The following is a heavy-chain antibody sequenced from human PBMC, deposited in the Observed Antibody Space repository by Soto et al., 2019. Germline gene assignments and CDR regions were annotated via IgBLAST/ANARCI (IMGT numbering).Heavy chain of an antibody. CDR3: AKASHCNKGRCSLGLIEDRAFDI. V-gene: IGHV3-30*18. D-gene: IGHD2-8*01. Sequence: QARLVESGGGVVQPGRSLRLSCEASGLTFSAYGMHWVRQAPGKGLEWVATISYDGSKKYFGDSVKGRFTISRDNSKSTLYLEMNSLRTEDTAVYYCAKASHCNKGRCSLGLIEDRAFDIWGQGTMVTVSS. J-gene: IGHJ3*02. CDR2: ISYDGSKK. CDR1: GLTFSAYG.